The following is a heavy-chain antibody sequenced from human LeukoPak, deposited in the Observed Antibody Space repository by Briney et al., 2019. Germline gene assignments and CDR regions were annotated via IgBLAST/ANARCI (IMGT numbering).Heavy chain of an antibody. CDR3: TRGPPTDYYDSSGFYYVFDY. CDR1: RGSMSTYY. D-gene: IGHD3-22*01. Sequence: SETLSLTCTVSRGSMSTYYWTWIRQPPGKGLEWIGEINHSGSTNYNPSLKSRVTISVDTSKNQFSLKLSSVTAADTAVYFCTRGPPTDYYDSSGFYYVFDYWGQGTLVTVSS. J-gene: IGHJ4*02. CDR2: INHSGST. V-gene: IGHV4-34*01.